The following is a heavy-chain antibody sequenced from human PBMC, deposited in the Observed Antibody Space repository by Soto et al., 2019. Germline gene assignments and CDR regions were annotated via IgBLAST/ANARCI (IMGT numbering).Heavy chain of an antibody. CDR1: GFTFSSYW. D-gene: IGHD2-2*01. CDR2: IKQDGSEK. J-gene: IGHJ3*02. Sequence: GGSLRLSCAASGFTFSSYWMSWVRQAPGKGLEWVANIKQDGSEKYYVDSVKGRFTISRDNAKNSLYLQMNSLRAEDTAVYYCARSAGDCSSTSRYAFDIWGQGTMVTVSS. CDR3: ARSAGDCSSTSRYAFDI. V-gene: IGHV3-7*01.